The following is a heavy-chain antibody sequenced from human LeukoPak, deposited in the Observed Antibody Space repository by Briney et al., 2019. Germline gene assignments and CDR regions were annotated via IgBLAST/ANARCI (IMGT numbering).Heavy chain of an antibody. V-gene: IGHV3-7*01. D-gene: IGHD3-22*01. Sequence: GGSPRLSCAASGFTFSSYWMSWVRQAPGKGLEWVANIKQDGSEKYYVDSVKGRFTISRDNGKNSLYLQMNSLRAEDTAVYYCARGAAMIVVVMAEYFQHWGQGTLVTVSS. CDR2: IKQDGSEK. CDR1: GFTFSSYW. J-gene: IGHJ1*01. CDR3: ARGAAMIVVVMAEYFQH.